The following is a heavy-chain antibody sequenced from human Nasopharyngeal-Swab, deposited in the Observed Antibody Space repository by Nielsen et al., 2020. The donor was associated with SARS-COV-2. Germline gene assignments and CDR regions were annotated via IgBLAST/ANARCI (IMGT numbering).Heavy chain of an antibody. D-gene: IGHD4-17*01. CDR1: GFTFSSYG. CDR2: ISSSSTCI. V-gene: IGHV3-21*01. CDR3: ARMGPPLATVTTGDY. J-gene: IGHJ4*02. Sequence: GGSLRLSCVASGFTFSSYGMNWVRQAPGKGLEWVSSISSSSTCIYYADSVKGRFTISRDNAQNSLYLQMSSLRAEDTAVYYCARMGPPLATVTTGDYWGQGTLVTVSS.